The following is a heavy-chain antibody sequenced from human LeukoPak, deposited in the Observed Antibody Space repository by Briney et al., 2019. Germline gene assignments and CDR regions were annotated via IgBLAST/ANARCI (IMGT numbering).Heavy chain of an antibody. Sequence: SQTLSLTCAVSGGSICRGGYYWSWVRQPPGKGLEWIGYIYHSGSTYYNPSLKSRVTISVDRSKNQFSLKLSSVTAADTAVYYCASSGYSSGDAFDIWGQGTMVTVSS. CDR2: IYHSGST. CDR1: GGSICRGGYY. V-gene: IGHV4-30-2*01. D-gene: IGHD6-19*01. CDR3: ASSGYSSGDAFDI. J-gene: IGHJ3*02.